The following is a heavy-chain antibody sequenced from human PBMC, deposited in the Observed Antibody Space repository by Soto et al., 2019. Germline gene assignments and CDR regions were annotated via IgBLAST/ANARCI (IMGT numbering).Heavy chain of an antibody. D-gene: IGHD3-22*01. CDR1: GFTFSSYG. Sequence: QVQLVESGGGVVQPGRSLRLSCAASGFTFSSYGMHWVRQAPGKGLEWVAVIWYDGSNKYYADSVKGRFTISRDNSKNKLYLQMNSLRAEDTAVYYCARDLTNTYCYDSSGYYPDYWGQGTLVTVSS. CDR3: ARDLTNTYCYDSSGYYPDY. J-gene: IGHJ4*02. V-gene: IGHV3-33*01. CDR2: IWYDGSNK.